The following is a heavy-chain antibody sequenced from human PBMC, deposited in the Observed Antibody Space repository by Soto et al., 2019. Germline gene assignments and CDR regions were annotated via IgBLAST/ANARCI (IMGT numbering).Heavy chain of an antibody. CDR3: ATMYSSSPRY. Sequence: GASVKVSCKASGGTFSSYAISWVRQAPGQGLEWMGGIIPIFGTANDAQKFQGRVTITADESTSTAYMELSSLRSEDTAVYYCATMYSSSPRYWGQGTLVTVSS. D-gene: IGHD6-6*01. CDR1: GGTFSSYA. CDR2: IIPIFGTA. J-gene: IGHJ4*02. V-gene: IGHV1-69*13.